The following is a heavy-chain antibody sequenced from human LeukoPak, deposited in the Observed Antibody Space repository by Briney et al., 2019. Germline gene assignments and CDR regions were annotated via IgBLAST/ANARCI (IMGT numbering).Heavy chain of an antibody. J-gene: IGHJ4*02. Sequence: PGGSLRLSCAASGFTFSSYAMHWVRQAPGKGLEWVAVISYDGSNKYYADSVKGRFTISRDNSKNTLYLQMNSLRAEDTAVYYCAKSITGTTLAWGQGTLVTVSS. D-gene: IGHD1-7*01. CDR3: AKSITGTTLA. CDR1: GFTFSSYA. CDR2: ISYDGSNK. V-gene: IGHV3-30-3*01.